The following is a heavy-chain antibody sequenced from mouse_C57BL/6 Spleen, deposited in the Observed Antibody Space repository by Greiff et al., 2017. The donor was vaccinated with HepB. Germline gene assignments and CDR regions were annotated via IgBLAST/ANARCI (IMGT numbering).Heavy chain of an antibody. J-gene: IGHJ3*01. CDR3: AGAYGRSCAWFAD. CDR2: ISSGSSTI. CDR1: GFTFSDYG. V-gene: IGHV5-17*01. Sequence: EVKLVESGGGLVKPGGSLKLSCAASGFTFSDYGMHWVRPAPEKGLEWVAYISSGSSTIYYADNVKGRFTISRDNAKNTLFLQMTSLRSEDTAMYYCAGAYGRSCAWFADWGQGTMVTVSA. D-gene: IGHD1-1*01.